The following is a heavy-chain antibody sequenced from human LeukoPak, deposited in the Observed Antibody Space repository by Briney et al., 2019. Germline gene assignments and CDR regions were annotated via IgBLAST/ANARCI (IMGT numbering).Heavy chain of an antibody. CDR1: GFTFSDYY. D-gene: IGHD5-18*01. J-gene: IGHJ4*02. CDR3: ASGRDDVYLRGDTAMVFDY. CDR2: ISSSGSTI. Sequence: PGGSLRLSCAASGFTFSDYYMSWIRQAPGKGLEWVSYISSSGSTIHYADSVKGRFTISRDNAKNSLYLQMNSLRAEDTAVYYCASGRDDVYLRGDTAMVFDYWGQGTLVTVSS. V-gene: IGHV3-11*01.